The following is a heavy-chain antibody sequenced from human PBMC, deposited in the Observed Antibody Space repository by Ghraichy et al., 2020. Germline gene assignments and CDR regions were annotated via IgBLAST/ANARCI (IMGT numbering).Heavy chain of an antibody. CDR1: GGSISSYY. CDR3: ARVLPGINWFDP. CDR2: IYYSGST. J-gene: IGHJ5*02. Sequence: SETLSLTCTVSGGSISSYYWSWIRQPPGKGLEWIGYIYYSGSTNYNPSLKSRVTISVDTSKNQFSLKLSSVTAADTAVYYCARVLPGINWFDPWGQGTLVTVSS. D-gene: IGHD2-21*02. V-gene: IGHV4-59*01.